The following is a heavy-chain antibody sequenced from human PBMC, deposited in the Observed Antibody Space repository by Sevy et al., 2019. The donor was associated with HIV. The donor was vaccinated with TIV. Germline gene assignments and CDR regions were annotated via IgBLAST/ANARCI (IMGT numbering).Heavy chain of an antibody. V-gene: IGHV3-21*06. D-gene: IGHD3-10*01. Sequence: GGSLRLSCAASGFTFSNYNINWVRQSPGKGLEWVSFISTSSGYIYYADSVKGRFTISRDNAKNSLYLQMNSLRAEDTAVYYCARSVLWFGELGGNMDYWGQGTLVTVSS. CDR1: GFTFSNYN. J-gene: IGHJ4*02. CDR2: ISTSSGYI. CDR3: ARSVLWFGELGGNMDY.